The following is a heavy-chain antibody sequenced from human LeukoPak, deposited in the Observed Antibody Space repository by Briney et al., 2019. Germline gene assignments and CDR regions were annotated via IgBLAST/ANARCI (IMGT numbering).Heavy chain of an antibody. V-gene: IGHV3-30*02. CDR1: GFRFSSYD. CDR3: AKEGSGWYYLDY. D-gene: IGHD6-19*01. CDR2: IESDGTKE. J-gene: IGHJ4*02. Sequence: GGSLRLSRAASGFRFSSYDIRWVRQAPGKGLEWVTCIESDGTKEYYADSVKGRFTISRDNSKNTVYVQMNTLRAEDTAVYYCAKEGSGWYYLDYWGQGTVVTVSS.